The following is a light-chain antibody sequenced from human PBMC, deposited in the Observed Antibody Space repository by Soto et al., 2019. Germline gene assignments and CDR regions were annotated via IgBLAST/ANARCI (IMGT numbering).Light chain of an antibody. J-gene: IGKJ1*01. CDR2: GAS. Sequence: EIVLTQSPGTLSLSPGERATLSCRASQSVSSSYLAWYQQKPGQAPRLLIYGASSRATGIPDRFSGSGSGTDFTLTISRLEPEDFAVYYRQQYGSSQWTFGQGTK. CDR3: QQYGSSQWT. CDR1: QSVSSSY. V-gene: IGKV3-20*01.